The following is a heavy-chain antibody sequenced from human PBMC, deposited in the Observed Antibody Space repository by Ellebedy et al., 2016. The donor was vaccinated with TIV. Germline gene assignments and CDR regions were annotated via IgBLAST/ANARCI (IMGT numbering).Heavy chain of an antibody. CDR3: ARGTHWFNP. J-gene: IGHJ5*02. Sequence: ASVKVSXXASGYTFSNYGISWVRQATGQGLEWMGWMNPNSGNTGYAQKFQGRVTMTRNTSISTAYMELSSLRSEDTAVYYCARGTHWFNPWGQGTLVTVSS. V-gene: IGHV1-8*02. CDR2: MNPNSGNT. CDR1: GYTFSNYG.